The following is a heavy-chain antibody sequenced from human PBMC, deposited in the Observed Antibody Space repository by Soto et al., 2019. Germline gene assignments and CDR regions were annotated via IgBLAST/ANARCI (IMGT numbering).Heavy chain of an antibody. J-gene: IGHJ4*02. CDR2: IYYSGST. CDR3: AREGNAYGSGGSCSLDY. Sequence: SETLSLTCTVSGGSISSYYWSWIRQPPGKGLEWIGYIYYSGSTNYNPSLKSRVTISVDTSKNQFSLKLSSVTAADTAVYYCAREGNAYGSGGSCSLDYWGQGTLVTVSS. V-gene: IGHV4-59*01. D-gene: IGHD2-15*01. CDR1: GGSISSYY.